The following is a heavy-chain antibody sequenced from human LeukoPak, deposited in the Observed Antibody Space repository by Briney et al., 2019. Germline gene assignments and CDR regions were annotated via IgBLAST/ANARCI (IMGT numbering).Heavy chain of an antibody. D-gene: IGHD3-22*01. J-gene: IGHJ4*02. Sequence: GASVKVSCKASGYTFTSYGISWVRQAPGQGLEWMGGIIPIFGTANYAQKFQGRVTITADESTSTAYMELSSLRSEDTAVYYCARGIHYYDRLLDYWGQGTLVTVSS. CDR2: IIPIFGTA. CDR1: GYTFTSYG. CDR3: ARGIHYYDRLLDY. V-gene: IGHV1-69*13.